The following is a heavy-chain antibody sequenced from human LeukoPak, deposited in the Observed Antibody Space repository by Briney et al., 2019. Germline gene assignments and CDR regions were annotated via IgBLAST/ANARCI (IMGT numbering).Heavy chain of an antibody. CDR2: ISAYNGNT. V-gene: IGHV1-18*01. CDR1: GYTFTSYG. CDR3: ARDQTTVTTFDY. J-gene: IGHJ4*02. D-gene: IGHD4-11*01. Sequence: ASVKVSCKASGYTFTSYGISWVRQAPGQGLEWMGWISAYNGNTNYALKLQGRVTMTTDTSTSTAYMELRSLRSDDTAVYYCARDQTTVTTFDYWGQGTLVTVSS.